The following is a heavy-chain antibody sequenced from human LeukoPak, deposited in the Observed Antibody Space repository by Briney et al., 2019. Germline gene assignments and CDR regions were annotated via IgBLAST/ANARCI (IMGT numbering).Heavy chain of an antibody. Sequence: SETLSLTCTVSGGSISSYYWSWIRQPPGKGLEWIGYIYYSGSTNYNPSLKSQVTISVDTSKNQFSLKLSSVTAADTAVYYCARAGTFRAYYYGMDVWGQGTTVTVSS. CDR3: ARAGTFRAYYYGMDV. J-gene: IGHJ6*02. V-gene: IGHV4-59*01. CDR1: GGSISSYY. CDR2: IYYSGST. D-gene: IGHD1-1*01.